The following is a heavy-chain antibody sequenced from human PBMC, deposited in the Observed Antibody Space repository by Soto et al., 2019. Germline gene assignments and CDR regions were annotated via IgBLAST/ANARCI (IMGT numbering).Heavy chain of an antibody. Sequence: EVQLVESGGGLVQPGGSLRLSCAASGFTFFAYWIHWVRQVPGKGLVWVSRINSDGSHTSYADSVRGRFTISRDNSKNAVELQMISLTAEDTAVYYCAKEGEYGDYAGENWFDSWGQGGLVTVSS. CDR3: AKEGEYGDYAGENWFDS. J-gene: IGHJ5*01. V-gene: IGHV3-74*01. CDR2: INSDGSHT. D-gene: IGHD4-17*01. CDR1: GFTFFAYW.